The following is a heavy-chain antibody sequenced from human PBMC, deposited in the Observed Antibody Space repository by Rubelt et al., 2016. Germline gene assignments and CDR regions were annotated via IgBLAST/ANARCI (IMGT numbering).Heavy chain of an antibody. CDR3: ARTLSARWFDP. CDR2: IYPGDSVT. D-gene: IGHD3-3*01. CDR1: GYSFTSYW. J-gene: IGHJ5*02. Sequence: EVQLVQSGAEVKKPGESLKISCKGCGYSFTSYWIGWVRQMPGKGLEWIGIIYPGDSVTRYSAAFQGQGTISADKSISTAYLQWSSLKASDTAMYYCARTLSARWFDPWGQGTLVTVSS. V-gene: IGHV5-51*01.